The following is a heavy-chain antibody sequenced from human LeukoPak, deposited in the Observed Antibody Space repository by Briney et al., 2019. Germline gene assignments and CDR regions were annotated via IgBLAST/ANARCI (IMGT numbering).Heavy chain of an antibody. CDR2: IYSGGTT. CDR1: GFTVSTNC. CDR3: ARVDTVMAYYFDL. D-gene: IGHD5-18*01. J-gene: IGHJ4*02. V-gene: IGHV3-53*04. Sequence: GGSLRLSCAASGFTVSTNCMTWVRQAPGKGLEWVSTIYSGGTTYYADSVMGRFTISRHNSRNTLCLQMNSLRAEDTAVYYCARVDTVMAYYFDLWGQGTLVTVSS.